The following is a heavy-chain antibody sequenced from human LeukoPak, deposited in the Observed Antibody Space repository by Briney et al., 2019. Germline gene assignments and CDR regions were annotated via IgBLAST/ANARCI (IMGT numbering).Heavy chain of an antibody. J-gene: IGHJ4*02. V-gene: IGHV3-74*01. CDR3: ASRTGVY. CDR2: INTDGSST. D-gene: IGHD1-14*01. Sequence: PGGSLRLSCAVSGFSVISSYMSWVRQAPGKGLVWVSRINTDGSSTNYADSVKGRFTISRDNAMNTLYLQMNNLRAEDTAVYYCASRTGVYWGQGTLVSVSS. CDR1: GFSVISSY.